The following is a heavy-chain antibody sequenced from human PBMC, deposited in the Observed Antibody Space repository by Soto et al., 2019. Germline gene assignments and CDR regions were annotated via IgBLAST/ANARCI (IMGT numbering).Heavy chain of an antibody. J-gene: IGHJ3*02. D-gene: IGHD1-1*01. CDR2: LYDVDGT. CDR1: GLTVSGKGY. CDR3: ASWQLQEHAYDI. Sequence: DVQLVESGGGLIQPGGSLRLSCAAFGLTVSGKGYLAWVRQAPGKGLEWLSGLYDVDGTYYADSVKGRFTVSRDSSKSIVYLQMNSLRPDDTAVYFCASWQLQEHAYDIWGLGTTVTVSS. V-gene: IGHV3-53*01.